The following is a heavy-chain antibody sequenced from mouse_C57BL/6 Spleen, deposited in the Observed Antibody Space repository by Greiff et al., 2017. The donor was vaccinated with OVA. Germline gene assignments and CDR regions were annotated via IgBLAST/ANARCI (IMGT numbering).Heavy chain of an antibody. CDR3: ARSRGNYSHYAMDD. CDR2: IDPSDSYT. J-gene: IGHJ4*01. Sequence: QVQLQQPGAELVMPGASVKLSCKASGYTFTSYWMHWVKQRPGQGLEWIGEIDPSDSYTNYNQKFKGKSTLTVDKSSSTAYMQLSSLTSEDSAVYYCARSRGNYSHYAMDDRGQGTSVTVSS. V-gene: IGHV1-69*01. CDR1: GYTFTSYW. D-gene: IGHD2-1*01.